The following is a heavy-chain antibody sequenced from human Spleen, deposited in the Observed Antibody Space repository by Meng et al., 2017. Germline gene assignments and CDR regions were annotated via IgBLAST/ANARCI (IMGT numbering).Heavy chain of an antibody. D-gene: IGHD3-22*01. J-gene: IGHJ5*02. Sequence: QVPLQESGPGLMQPSQTLSLTCTVSGGSISSGGYYWSWIRQHPGKGLEWIGYIYYSGSTYYNPSLKSRVTISVDTSKNQFSLKLSSVTAADTAVYYCARVSCSGYYSCWFDPWGQGTLVTVSS. V-gene: IGHV4-31*03. CDR3: ARVSCSGYYSCWFDP. CDR2: IYYSGST. CDR1: GGSISSGGYY.